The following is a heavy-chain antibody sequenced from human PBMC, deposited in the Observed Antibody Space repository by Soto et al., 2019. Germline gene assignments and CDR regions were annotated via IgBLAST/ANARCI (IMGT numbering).Heavy chain of an antibody. CDR2: IDPSDSYT. CDR1: GYSFTIYW. Sequence: ESLKISCKGSGYSFTIYWISWVRQMPGKGLEWMGRIDPSDSYTNYSPSFQGHVTISADKSISTAYLQGSSLKASDTAMYYCARHQIQGDYYYYHMDIWGQATTVTVSS. J-gene: IGHJ6*02. CDR3: ARHQIQGDYYYYHMDI. D-gene: IGHD5-18*01. V-gene: IGHV5-10-1*01.